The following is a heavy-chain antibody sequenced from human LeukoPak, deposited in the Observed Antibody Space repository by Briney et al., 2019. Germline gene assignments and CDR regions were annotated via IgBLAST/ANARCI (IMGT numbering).Heavy chain of an antibody. D-gene: IGHD6-13*01. CDR3: ARGLAAAGTSYFNY. J-gene: IGHJ4*02. CDR2: IYYSGGT. Sequence: PSETLSLTCTVSGGSINSYYWSWIRQPPGKGLEWIGYIYYSGGTNYNPSLKSRVTISVDTSKNQFSLKLSSVTAADTAVYYCARGLAAAGTSYFNYWGQGTLVTVSS. CDR1: GGSINSYY. V-gene: IGHV4-59*01.